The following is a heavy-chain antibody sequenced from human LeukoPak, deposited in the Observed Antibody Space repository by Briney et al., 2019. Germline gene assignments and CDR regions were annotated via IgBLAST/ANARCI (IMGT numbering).Heavy chain of an antibody. J-gene: IGHJ6*03. V-gene: IGHV4-39*01. Sequence: WETLSLTCTVSGDSVSSGSYYWGWIRQPPGEGLEWIGSIYYSGDTYYNPSLESRVTISVDTSKNQFSLKLSSVTAADTAVYYCARVLWFGESKKGYSYYMDVWGKGTTVTVSS. CDR3: ARVLWFGESKKGYSYYMDV. CDR2: IYYSGDT. CDR1: GDSVSSGSYY. D-gene: IGHD3-10*01.